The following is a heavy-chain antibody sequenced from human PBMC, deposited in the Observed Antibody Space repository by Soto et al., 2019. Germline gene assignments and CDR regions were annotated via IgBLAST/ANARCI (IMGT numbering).Heavy chain of an antibody. V-gene: IGHV1-69*01. Sequence: QMQLVQSGTEVKTPGSSVKVSCKASGGSFSKFAINWVRQAPGQGLEWMGGIIPTLGTTDYANKFQGRVTITADEATRTAYMELSGLRSEDTAVYYCARDDATHCGDDCYRYFYYGMDVWGQGTTVTVSS. CDR3: ARDDATHCGDDCYRYFYYGMDV. J-gene: IGHJ6*02. CDR2: IIPTLGTT. D-gene: IGHD2-21*02. CDR1: GGSFSKFA.